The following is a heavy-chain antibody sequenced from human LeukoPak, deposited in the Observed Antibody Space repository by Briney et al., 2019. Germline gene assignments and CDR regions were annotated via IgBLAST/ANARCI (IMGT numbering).Heavy chain of an antibody. CDR1: GFTFSSYW. D-gene: IGHD5-18*01. CDR2: ISSSSSYI. V-gene: IGHV3-21*01. CDR3: ARDNRRYSYDY. Sequence: PGGSLRLSCAASGFTFSSYWMSWVRQAPGKGLEWVSSISSSSSYIYYADSVKGRFTISRDNAKNSLYLQMNSLRAEDTAVYYCARDNRRYSYDYWGQGTLVTVSS. J-gene: IGHJ4*02.